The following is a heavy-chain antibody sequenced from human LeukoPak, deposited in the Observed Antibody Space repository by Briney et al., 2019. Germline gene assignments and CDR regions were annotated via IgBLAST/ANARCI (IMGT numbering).Heavy chain of an antibody. Sequence: GGSLRLSCAASGFTFSSYSMNWVRQAPGKGLEWVSYISSSSSTIYYADSVKGRFTISRDNAKNSLYLQMNSLRAEDTAVYYCASSSYYYDSSGYLDYWGQGTLVTVSS. CDR3: ASSSYYYDSSGYLDY. D-gene: IGHD3-22*01. J-gene: IGHJ4*02. CDR2: ISSSSSTI. CDR1: GFTFSSYS. V-gene: IGHV3-48*01.